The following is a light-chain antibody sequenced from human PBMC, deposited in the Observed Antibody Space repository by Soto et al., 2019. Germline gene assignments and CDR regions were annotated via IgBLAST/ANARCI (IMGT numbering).Light chain of an antibody. CDR1: QSVSSY. Sequence: EIVMTQSPLTLPVTPGEPASISCRASQSVSSYLAWYQRKPGQAPRLLIYGASTRATGIPARFSGSGSGTEFTLTISSLQSEDFAVYYCQQYNYWPPITFGQGTRLEIK. CDR3: QQYNYWPPIT. V-gene: IGKV3-15*01. J-gene: IGKJ5*01. CDR2: GAS.